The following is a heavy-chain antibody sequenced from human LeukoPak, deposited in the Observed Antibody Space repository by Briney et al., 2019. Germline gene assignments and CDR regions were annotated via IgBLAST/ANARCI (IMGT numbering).Heavy chain of an antibody. D-gene: IGHD6-19*01. J-gene: IGHJ4*02. CDR2: IYYSGST. CDR3: ARRAGGWTPANYFDY. CDR1: GGSISSYY. Sequence: SETLSLTCTVSGGSISSYYWSWIQQPPGKGLEWIGYIYYSGSTNYNPSLKSRVTISVDTSKNQFSLKLSPVTAADTAVYYCARRAGGWTPANYFDYWGQGTLVTVSS. V-gene: IGHV4-59*08.